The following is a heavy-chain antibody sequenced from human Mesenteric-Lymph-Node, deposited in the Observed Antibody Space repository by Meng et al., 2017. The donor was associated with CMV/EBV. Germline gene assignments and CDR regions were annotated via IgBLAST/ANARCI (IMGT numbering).Heavy chain of an antibody. Sequence: GLLTHSRHLSCPGAVSWWSFSGYYGNWVRQSQEKGLEWIGEINHSGSTTYNPSFTSRIIISVDTSTNQISLNMSSVTAADTAVYYCARGSSYDILTGYFDYRGQGALVTVSS. CDR3: ARGSSYDILTGYFDY. CDR1: WWSFSGYY. V-gene: IGHV4-34*01. J-gene: IGHJ4*02. CDR2: INHSGST. D-gene: IGHD3-9*01.